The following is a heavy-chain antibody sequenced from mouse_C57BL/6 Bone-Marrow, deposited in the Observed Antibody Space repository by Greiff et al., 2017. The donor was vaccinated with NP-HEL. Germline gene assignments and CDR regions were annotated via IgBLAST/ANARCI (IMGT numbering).Heavy chain of an antibody. D-gene: IGHD1-1*01. J-gene: IGHJ4*01. CDR2: ISYDGSN. Sequence: DVKLVESGPGLVKPSQSLSLTCSVTGYSITSGYYWNWIRQFPGNKLEWMGYISYDGSNNYNPSLKNRISITRDTSKNQFFLKLNSVTTEDTATYYCAREGYYYGSSFFYAMDYWGQGTSVTVSS. V-gene: IGHV3-6*01. CDR1: GYSITSGYY. CDR3: AREGYYYGSSFFYAMDY.